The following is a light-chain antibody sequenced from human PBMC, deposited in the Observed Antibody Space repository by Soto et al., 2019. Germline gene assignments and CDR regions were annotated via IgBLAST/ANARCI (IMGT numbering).Light chain of an antibody. J-gene: IGKJ1*01. CDR2: KAS. V-gene: IGKV1-5*03. CDR3: QQLNGSPWT. Sequence: DIQMTQSPSTLSASVGDRVTITCRASQSIKNWLAWYQQKPGEAPKLLIYKASTLESGVPSRFSGSGSGTEFTLTISCLQPDDVATYYCQQLNGSPWTFGQGTRWIS. CDR1: QSIKNW.